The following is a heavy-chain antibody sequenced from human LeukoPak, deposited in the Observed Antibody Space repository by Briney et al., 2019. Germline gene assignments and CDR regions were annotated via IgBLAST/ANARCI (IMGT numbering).Heavy chain of an antibody. J-gene: IGHJ4*02. CDR2: INHSGST. CDR3: VRGLRGPRLGY. V-gene: IGHV4-34*01. D-gene: IGHD2-15*01. Sequence: SETLSLTCAVYGGSFSGYYWSWIRQPPGKGLEWIGEINHSGSTNYNPSLKSRVTISVDTSKNQFSLKLSSVTAADTAVYHCVRGLRGPRLGYWGQGTLVTVSS. CDR1: GGSFSGYY.